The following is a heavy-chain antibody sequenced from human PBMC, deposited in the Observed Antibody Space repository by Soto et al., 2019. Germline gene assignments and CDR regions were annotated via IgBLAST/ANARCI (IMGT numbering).Heavy chain of an antibody. CDR1: GGTFSSYA. D-gene: IGHD3-22*01. CDR2: IIPIFGTA. Sequence: SVKVSCMASGGTFSSYAISWVRQSPGQGLEWMGGIIPIFGTANYAQKFQGRVTITADKSTSTAYMELSSLRSEDTAVYYCARVRDSSGYYYLWFDPWGQGTLVTVSS. J-gene: IGHJ5*02. CDR3: ARVRDSSGYYYLWFDP. V-gene: IGHV1-69*06.